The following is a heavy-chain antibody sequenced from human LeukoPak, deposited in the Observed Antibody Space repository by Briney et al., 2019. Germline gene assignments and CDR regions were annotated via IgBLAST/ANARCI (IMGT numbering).Heavy chain of an antibody. J-gene: IGHJ4*02. V-gene: IGHV3-23*01. Sequence: WVRQAPGKGLEWVSAISGSGGSTYYADSVKGRFTISRDNSKNTLYLQMNSLRAEDTAVYYCAKSTTVHHRTPDYWGQGTLVTVSS. CDR3: AKSTTVHHRTPDY. D-gene: IGHD4-11*01. CDR2: ISGSGGST.